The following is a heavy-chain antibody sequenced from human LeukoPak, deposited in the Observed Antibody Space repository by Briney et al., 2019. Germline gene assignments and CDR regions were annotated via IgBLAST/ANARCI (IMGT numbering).Heavy chain of an antibody. Sequence: PGGSLRLSCAASGFTFSSYAMHWVRQAPGKGLEWVAVISYDGSNKYYADSVKGRFTISRDNSKNTLYLQMNSLRAEDTAVYYCARGGGGYYPHFVYWGQGTLVTVSS. J-gene: IGHJ4*02. V-gene: IGHV3-30-3*01. D-gene: IGHD3-3*01. CDR2: ISYDGSNK. CDR1: GFTFSSYA. CDR3: ARGGGGYYPHFVY.